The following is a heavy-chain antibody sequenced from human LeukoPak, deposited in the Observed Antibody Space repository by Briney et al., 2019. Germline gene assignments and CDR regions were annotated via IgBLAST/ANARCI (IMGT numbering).Heavy chain of an antibody. Sequence: GGSLRLSCAASGFTFSDYYMSWIRQAPGKGLEWVSYISSSGSTIYYADSVKGRFTISRDNAKNSPYLQMNSLRAEDTAVYYCARAPIRPYYYYGMDVWGQGTTVTVSS. J-gene: IGHJ6*02. V-gene: IGHV3-11*01. CDR1: GFTFSDYY. CDR2: ISSSGSTI. CDR3: ARAPIRPYYYYGMDV. D-gene: IGHD6-6*01.